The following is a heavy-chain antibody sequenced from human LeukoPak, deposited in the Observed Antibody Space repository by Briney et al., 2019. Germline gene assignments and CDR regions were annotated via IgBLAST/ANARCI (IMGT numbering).Heavy chain of an antibody. D-gene: IGHD3-10*01. Sequence: SETLSLTCAVSGGSISSGGYSWSWIRQPPGKGLEWIGYIYHSGSTYYNPSLKSRVTISVDRSKNQFPLKLSSVTAADTAVYYCARGVYYYGSGSYYNSGYFDYWGQGALVTVSS. J-gene: IGHJ4*02. CDR1: GGSISSGGYS. V-gene: IGHV4-30-2*01. CDR3: ARGVYYYGSGSYYNSGYFDY. CDR2: IYHSGST.